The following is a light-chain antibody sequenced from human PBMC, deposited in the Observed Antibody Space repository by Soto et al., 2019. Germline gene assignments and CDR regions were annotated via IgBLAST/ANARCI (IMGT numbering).Light chain of an antibody. J-gene: IGKJ1*01. CDR3: QKYGSSGT. Sequence: EIVWTQSPGTLSLSPGERATLSCMAIQSVSNNYVAWYQQKPGQAPRLLIYGAPNRATGIPDRLSGSGSGTDFTLTISRLEPEDFAVYYCQKYGSSGTFGQGTQVDIK. CDR2: GAP. V-gene: IGKV3-20*01. CDR1: QSVSNNY.